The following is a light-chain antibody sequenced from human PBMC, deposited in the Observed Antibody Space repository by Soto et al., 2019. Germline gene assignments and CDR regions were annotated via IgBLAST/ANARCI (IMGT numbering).Light chain of an antibody. J-gene: IGLJ1*01. CDR2: EVS. CDR1: SSDIGSYNR. V-gene: IGLV2-18*02. Sequence: QSVLTQPPSVSGSPGQSVTISCTGTSSDIGSYNRVSWYQQPPGTAPKLMIHEVSNRPSGVPDRFSGSKSGNTASLTISGLQAEDEADYYCCSYTSSTHYVFGTGTKVTVL. CDR3: CSYTSSTHYV.